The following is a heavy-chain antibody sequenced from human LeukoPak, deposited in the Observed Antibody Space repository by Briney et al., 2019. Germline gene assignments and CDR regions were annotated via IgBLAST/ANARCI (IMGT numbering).Heavy chain of an antibody. D-gene: IGHD1-1*01. CDR3: AGGTRYTFDY. J-gene: IGHJ4*02. CDR1: GLTVSSNY. Sequence: PGGSLRLSCAASGLTVSSNYMSWVRQAPGKGLEWVSIIYSGGSTYYADSVKGRFTISRDNSKNTLYLQMNSLSAEDTAVYYCAGGTRYTFDYWGQGTLVTVSS. CDR2: IYSGGST. V-gene: IGHV3-53*01.